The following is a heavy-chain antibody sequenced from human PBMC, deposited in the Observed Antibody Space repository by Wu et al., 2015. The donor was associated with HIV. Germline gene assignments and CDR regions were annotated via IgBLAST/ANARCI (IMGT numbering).Heavy chain of an antibody. Sequence: QVQLVQSGAEVKKPGASVMVSCKAFGYAFTNYDISWVRQAPGQGLEWMGSTSVYIGYTKYAQNFQDRVTMTRSTSIRTAYMEVSSLRSEDTAVYYCARGRHMVRGVIIDLYYYGMDVWGQGTTVTVSS. V-gene: IGHV1-18*01. CDR1: GYAFTNYD. J-gene: IGHJ6*02. D-gene: IGHD3-10*01. CDR3: ARGRHMVRGVIIDLYYYGMDV. CDR2: TSVYIGYT.